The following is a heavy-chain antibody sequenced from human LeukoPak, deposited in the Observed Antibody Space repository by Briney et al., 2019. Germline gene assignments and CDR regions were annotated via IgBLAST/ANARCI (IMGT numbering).Heavy chain of an antibody. V-gene: IGHV4-59*08. CDR3: ARSPNSGSYYRLLGYFDY. CDR2: IYYSGST. CDR1: GGSISSYY. Sequence: SETLSLTCTVSGGSISSYYWSWIRQPPGKGLEWIGYIYYSGSTNYNPSLKSRVTISVDTSKNQFSLKLSSVTAADTAVYYCARSPNSGSYYRLLGYFDYWGQGTLVTVSS. J-gene: IGHJ4*02. D-gene: IGHD1-26*01.